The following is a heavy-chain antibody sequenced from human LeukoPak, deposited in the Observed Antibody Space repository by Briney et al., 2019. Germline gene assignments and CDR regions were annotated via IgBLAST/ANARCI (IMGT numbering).Heavy chain of an antibody. CDR2: TYYRSKWSN. CDR1: GDSVSNNSAA. CDR3: ARAPIGGWYFDL. J-gene: IGHJ2*01. V-gene: IGHV6-1*01. Sequence: SQTLSLTCAISGDSVSNNSAAWNGIRQSPSRRLELLGRTYYRSKWSNDYAVSVKSRITINPDTSQNPFSLQLNSLTPEDTAVYYCARAPIGGWYFDLWGRGTLDTVSS. D-gene: IGHD2-15*01.